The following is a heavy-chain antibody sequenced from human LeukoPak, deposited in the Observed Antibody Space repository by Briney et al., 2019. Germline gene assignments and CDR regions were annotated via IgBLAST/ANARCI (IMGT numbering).Heavy chain of an antibody. Sequence: ASVKVSCMASGGTFSSYAISWVRQAPGQGLEWMGRIIPILGIANYAQKFQGRVTITADKSTSTAYMELSSLRSEDTAVYYCARDPADYYDSSGYYYYYYYGMDVWGQGTTVTVSS. CDR2: IIPILGIA. J-gene: IGHJ6*02. CDR1: GGTFSSYA. V-gene: IGHV1-69*04. CDR3: ARDPADYYDSSGYYYYYYYGMDV. D-gene: IGHD3-22*01.